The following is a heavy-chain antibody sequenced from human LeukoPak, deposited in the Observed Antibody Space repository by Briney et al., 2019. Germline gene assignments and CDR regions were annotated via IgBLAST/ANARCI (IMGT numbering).Heavy chain of an antibody. CDR1: GGSISSGGYY. Sequence: SQTLSLTCTVSGGSISSGGYYWSWIRQHPGKGLEWIGYIYYSGSTYYNPSLKSRVTISVDASKNQFSLKLSSVTAADTAVYYCARHYSSSWYWFDPWGQGTLVTVSS. CDR3: ARHYSSSWYWFDP. J-gene: IGHJ5*02. V-gene: IGHV4-31*03. D-gene: IGHD6-13*01. CDR2: IYYSGST.